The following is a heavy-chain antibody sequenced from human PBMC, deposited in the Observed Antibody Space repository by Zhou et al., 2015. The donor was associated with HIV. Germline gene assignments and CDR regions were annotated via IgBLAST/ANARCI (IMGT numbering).Heavy chain of an antibody. J-gene: IGHJ5*02. V-gene: IGHV1-18*01. CDR2: ISAYNGNT. Sequence: QVHLVQSGPEVKKPGASVKVSCKTSGYTFNNYGMTWVRQAPGQGLEWMGWISAYNGNTNYAQKLQGRVTMTTDTSTSTAYMELRSLRSDDTAVYYCARGTVAGTYNWFDPWGQGTLVTVSS. CDR1: GYTFNNYG. D-gene: IGHD6-19*01. CDR3: ARGTVAGTYNWFDP.